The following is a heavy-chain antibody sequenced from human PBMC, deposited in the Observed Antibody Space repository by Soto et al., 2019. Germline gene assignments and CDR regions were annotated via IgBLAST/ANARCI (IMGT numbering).Heavy chain of an antibody. Sequence: QVQLRESGPGLVQPSQTLSLTCTVSGGSISSGGYYWTWIRQHPGKGLERLGYIYYTGRAYYTPSTKTRLALSRDTSRSQFSLKLSSVTTADTAVYYCAIPYSGSSRGLDVWGQGTTVTVSS. V-gene: IGHV4-31*03. CDR3: AIPYSGSSRGLDV. D-gene: IGHD6-6*01. CDR2: IYYTGRA. J-gene: IGHJ6*02. CDR1: GGSISSGGYY.